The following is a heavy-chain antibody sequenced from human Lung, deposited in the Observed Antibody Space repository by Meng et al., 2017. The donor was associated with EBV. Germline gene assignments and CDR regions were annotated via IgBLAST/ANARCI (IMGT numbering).Heavy chain of an antibody. CDR1: GGSISSYY. CDR3: ARDQGMRGWFVP. J-gene: IGHJ5*02. CDR2: IYYSGST. D-gene: IGHD3-16*01. Sequence: VQLQESGPGLVKPSDTLSLTCTVSGGSISSYYWSWIRQPPGKGLEWIGYIYYSGSTNYNPSLKSRVTISVDTSKNQFSLKLSSVTAADTAVYYCARDQGMRGWFVPWGQGTLVTVSS. V-gene: IGHV4-59*01.